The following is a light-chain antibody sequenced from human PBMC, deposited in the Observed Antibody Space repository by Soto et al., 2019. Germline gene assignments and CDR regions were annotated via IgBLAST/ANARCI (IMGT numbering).Light chain of an antibody. CDR3: LQHYSWPWT. V-gene: IGKV3-15*01. J-gene: IGKJ1*01. CDR2: RIF. Sequence: EIVMTQSPGTVSVFPGETVTLSCRASQSVSGYLGWFHQKPGRAPRLVLLRIFTRAIGVPARFSGSGSETEFTLAISGLQSEDSGVYYCLQHYSWPWTFGQGTKVEIK. CDR1: QSVSGY.